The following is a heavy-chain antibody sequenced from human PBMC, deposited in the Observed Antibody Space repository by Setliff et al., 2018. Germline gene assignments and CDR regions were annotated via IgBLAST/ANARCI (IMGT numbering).Heavy chain of an antibody. CDR2: IKQDGSVK. J-gene: IGHJ4*02. D-gene: IGHD2-8*01. CDR1: GFTFSSYA. Sequence: GGSLRLSCAASGFTFSSYAMHWVRQAPGKGLEWVANIKQDGSVKNYADSVKGRFTISRDNIKNSLYLQMNSLRTEDTAFYYCAKDLCSDGVCYTGPFDYWGQGTLVTVSS. CDR3: AKDLCSDGVCYTGPFDY. V-gene: IGHV3-7*03.